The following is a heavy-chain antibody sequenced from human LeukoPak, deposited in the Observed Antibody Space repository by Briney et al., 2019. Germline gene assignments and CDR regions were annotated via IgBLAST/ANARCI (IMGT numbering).Heavy chain of an antibody. CDR2: ITSNGGST. D-gene: IGHD5-12*01. V-gene: IGHV3-64*01. J-gene: IGHJ4*02. Sequence: PGGSLRLSCAASGFTFDDYAMHWVRQTPGKGLEHVAAITSNGGSTYYANSVKGRFSFSRDNSENTLYLQMGSLRPEDMGVYYCARGKLKGDSGNDHFDYWGQGTLVTVSS. CDR3: ARGKLKGDSGNDHFDY. CDR1: GFTFDDYA.